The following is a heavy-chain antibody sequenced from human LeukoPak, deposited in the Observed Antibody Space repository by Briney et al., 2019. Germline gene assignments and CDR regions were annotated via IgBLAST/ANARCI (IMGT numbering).Heavy chain of an antibody. CDR1: GYSFTSYW. J-gene: IGHJ6*02. Sequence: PGESLKISCKGSGYSFTSYWIGWVRQMPGKGLEWMGIIYPGDADTRYSPSFQGQVTISADKSISTAYLQWSSLKASDTAMYYCARLKGVAAAGTTLYYYYDMDVWGQGTTVTVSS. CDR3: ARLKGVAAAGTTLYYYYDMDV. D-gene: IGHD6-13*01. V-gene: IGHV5-51*01. CDR2: IYPGDADT.